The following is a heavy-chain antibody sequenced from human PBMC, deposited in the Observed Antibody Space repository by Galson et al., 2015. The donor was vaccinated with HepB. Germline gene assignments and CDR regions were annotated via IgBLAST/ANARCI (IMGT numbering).Heavy chain of an antibody. J-gene: IGHJ5*02. CDR2: INAGNGNT. CDR1: GYTFTSYA. CDR3: ARGVDIGYNWFDP. D-gene: IGHD5-12*01. V-gene: IGHV1-3*01. Sequence: SCKASGYTFTSYAMHWVRQAPGQRLEWMGWINAGNGNTKYSQKFQGRVTITSDTSASTAYMELSSLRSEDTAVYYCARGVDIGYNWFDPWGQGTLVTVSS.